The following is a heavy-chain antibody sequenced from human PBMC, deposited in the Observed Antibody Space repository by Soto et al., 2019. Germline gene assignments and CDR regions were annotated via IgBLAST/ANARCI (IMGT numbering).Heavy chain of an antibody. J-gene: IGHJ4*02. CDR3: ARGDTAMGYFDY. V-gene: IGHV3-30-3*01. Sequence: QVQLVESGGGVVQPGRSLRLSCAASGFTFSSYAMHWVRQAPGKGLEWVAVISYDGSNKYYADSVKGRFTISRDNSKNTLYLQMNSLRAEDTAVYYCARGDTAMGYFDYWGQGTLVTVSS. D-gene: IGHD5-18*01. CDR1: GFTFSSYA. CDR2: ISYDGSNK.